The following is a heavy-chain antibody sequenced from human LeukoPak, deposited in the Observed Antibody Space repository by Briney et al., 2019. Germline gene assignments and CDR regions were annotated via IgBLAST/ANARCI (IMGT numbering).Heavy chain of an antibody. CDR3: ARWKQWLVKKNTNWFDP. Sequence: SETLSLTCTVSGGSISSSSYYWGWIRQPPGKGLEWIGSIYYRGSTYYNPSLKGRVTISVDTSKNQFSLKLSSVTAADTAVYYCARWKQWLVKKNTNWFDPWGQGTLVTVSS. V-gene: IGHV4-39*07. CDR1: GGSISSSSYY. J-gene: IGHJ5*02. CDR2: IYYRGST. D-gene: IGHD6-19*01.